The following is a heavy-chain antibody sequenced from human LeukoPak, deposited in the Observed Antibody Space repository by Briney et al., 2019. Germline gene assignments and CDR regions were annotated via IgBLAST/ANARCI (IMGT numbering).Heavy chain of an antibody. Sequence: GGSLRLSCAASGFTFSSYGMHWVRQAPGKGLEWVAFIRYDGSNKYYADSVKGRFTISRDNSKNTLYLQMNSLRAEDTAVYYCAKVSGVAVAHYYYYMDVWGKGTTVTISS. V-gene: IGHV3-30*02. CDR2: IRYDGSNK. CDR1: GFTFSSYG. CDR3: AKVSGVAVAHYYYYMDV. J-gene: IGHJ6*03. D-gene: IGHD6-19*01.